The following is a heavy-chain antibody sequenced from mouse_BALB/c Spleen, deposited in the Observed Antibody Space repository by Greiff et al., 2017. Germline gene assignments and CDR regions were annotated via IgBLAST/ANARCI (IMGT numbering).Heavy chain of an antibody. D-gene: IGHD1-1*01. CDR2: IYPGSGST. CDR3: ARGLLRFYYFDY. Sequence: QVQLQQPGAELVKPGTSVKLSCKASGYNFTSYWINWVKLRPGQGLEWIGDIYPGSGSTNYNEKFKSKATLTVDTSSSTAYMQLSSLASEDSALYYCARGLLRFYYFDYWGQGTTLTVSS. J-gene: IGHJ2*01. CDR1: GYNFTSYW. V-gene: IGHV1-55*01.